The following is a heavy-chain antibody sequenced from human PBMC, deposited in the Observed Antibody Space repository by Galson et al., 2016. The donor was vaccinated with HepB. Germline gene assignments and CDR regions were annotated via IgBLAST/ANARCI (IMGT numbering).Heavy chain of an antibody. CDR3: ARVHMAAAGFGGMDV. J-gene: IGHJ6*02. Sequence: SLRLSCAATGFTFSAYGMHWVRQAPGKGLAWVSRINSDGSRRIYADSVKGRFTISRDNAKNSLYLQMNSLRVEDTALYHCARVHMAAAGFGGMDVWGQGTTVTVSS. CDR2: INSDGSRR. V-gene: IGHV3-74*01. D-gene: IGHD6-13*01. CDR1: GFTFSAYG.